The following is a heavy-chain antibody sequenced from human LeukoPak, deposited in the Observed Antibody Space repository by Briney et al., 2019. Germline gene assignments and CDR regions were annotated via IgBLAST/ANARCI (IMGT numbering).Heavy chain of an antibody. CDR3: ARRWNYGRNYYSDV. D-gene: IGHD1-7*01. CDR2: INDRGTI. J-gene: IGHJ6*03. V-gene: IGHV4-34*01. CDR1: GGSFSNYY. Sequence: SETLSLTSAVYGGSFSNYYWSWIRQSPGEGLEWVGEINDRGTINYTPSLMSRVTISLDKSKNQCSLNFSSMTAPDTPPYYCARRWNYGRNYYSDVWGKAATVSVPS.